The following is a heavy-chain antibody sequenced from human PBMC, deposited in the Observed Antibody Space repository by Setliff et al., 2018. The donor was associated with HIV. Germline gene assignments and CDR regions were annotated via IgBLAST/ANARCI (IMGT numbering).Heavy chain of an antibody. J-gene: IGHJ4*02. CDR3: ARQSTVAAAGFDF. Sequence: LSLTCAVYGGSFSGHSWTWIRQPPGKGLEWIGEINRSGSANYNRSLKSRVTMSVDTSKRQFSLKLDSMTAADTAIYYCARQSTVAAAGFDFWGQGTLVTVSS. D-gene: IGHD6-13*01. CDR2: INRSGSA. V-gene: IGHV4-34*01. CDR1: GGSFSGHS.